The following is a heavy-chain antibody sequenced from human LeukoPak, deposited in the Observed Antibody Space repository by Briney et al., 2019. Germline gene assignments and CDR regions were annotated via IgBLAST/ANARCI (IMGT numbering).Heavy chain of an antibody. CDR2: ISGNNDNP. CDR1: GYTFTDYC. CDR3: ARDGTSTDDY. D-gene: IGHD4-17*01. V-gene: IGHV1-18*04. J-gene: IGHJ4*02. Sequence: ASVKVSCKASGYTFTDYCLHWVRQAPGQGLEWMGWISGNNDNPNYGQKFQGRFALTTDSSTSTAYMELRNLRSDDTAVYFCARDGTSTDDYWGQGTLVTVSS.